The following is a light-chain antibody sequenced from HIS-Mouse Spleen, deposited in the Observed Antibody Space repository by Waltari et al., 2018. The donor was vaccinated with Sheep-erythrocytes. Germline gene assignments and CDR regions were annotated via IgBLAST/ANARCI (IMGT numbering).Light chain of an antibody. CDR1: RGINVVTYR. CDR2: YKSDSDK. V-gene: IGLV5-45*03. J-gene: IGLJ3*02. CDR3: MIWHSSAWV. Sequence: QAVLTQPSSLSASPGASASLTCTLRRGINVVTYRIYWYQHKPGSPPQYLLRYKSDSDKQQGSGVPSRFSGSKDASANAGILLISGLQSEDEADYYCMIWHSSAWVFGGGTKLTVL.